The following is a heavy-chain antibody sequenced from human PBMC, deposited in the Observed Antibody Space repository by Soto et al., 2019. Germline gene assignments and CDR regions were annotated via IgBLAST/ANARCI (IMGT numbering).Heavy chain of an antibody. CDR3: PSGGNWFDP. V-gene: IGHV4-59*02. CDR2: MYYSGNI. D-gene: IGHD3-16*01. J-gene: IGHJ5*02. Sequence: SSETLSLTCNVSGGSVSNYYWTWVRQSPEKGLEWIGYMYYSGNINYNPSLKSRVTISIDTSKNQFSLTLKSVTAADTAVYSCPSGGNWFDPWGQGALVTVSS. CDR1: GGSVSNYY.